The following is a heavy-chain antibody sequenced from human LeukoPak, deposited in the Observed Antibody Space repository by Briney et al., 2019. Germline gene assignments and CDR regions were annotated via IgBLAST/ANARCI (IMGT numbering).Heavy chain of an antibody. CDR3: ARGSWGSHFDY. V-gene: IGHV3-21*01. CDR2: ISSSSSYI. Sequence: GGSLRLSCAASGFTFSSYNLNWVRQAPGKGLEWVSSISSSSSYIYYADSLKGRFTISRDNAKNSLYLQMNSLRAEDTGVYYCARGSWGSHFDYWGQGTLVTVSS. J-gene: IGHJ4*02. D-gene: IGHD7-27*01. CDR1: GFTFSSYN.